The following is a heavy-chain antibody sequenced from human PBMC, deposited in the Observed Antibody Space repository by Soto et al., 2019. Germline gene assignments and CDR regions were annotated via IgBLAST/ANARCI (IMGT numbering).Heavy chain of an antibody. D-gene: IGHD1-7*01. CDR2: IYSGGTT. Sequence: SGGSLRLSCAASGFTVSSNYMSWVRQAPGKGLERVSIIYSGGTTYYADSVKGRFTISRDNSKNTLYLQMNSLRAEDTAVYYCARCGISQPGTLDCCPIDNWGQGTLVPVSX. J-gene: IGHJ4*02. V-gene: IGHV3-66*01. CDR3: ARCGISQPGTLDCCPIDN. CDR1: GFTVSSNY.